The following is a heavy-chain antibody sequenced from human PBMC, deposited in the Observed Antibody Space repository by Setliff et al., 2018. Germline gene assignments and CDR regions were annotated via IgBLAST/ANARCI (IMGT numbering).Heavy chain of an antibody. Sequence: GGSLSLSCAASGFTFSNHGMHWVRQAPGKGLEWVAFIRHDGNNKYYKDSVRGRFTISRDNSKNTVYLQMNNLRPEDTAVYYCAKELIEVMMTGLEFWGQGTMVTVS. J-gene: IGHJ4*02. CDR3: AKELIEVMMTGLEF. CDR2: IRHDGNNK. CDR1: GFTFSNHG. D-gene: IGHD3-22*01. V-gene: IGHV3-30*02.